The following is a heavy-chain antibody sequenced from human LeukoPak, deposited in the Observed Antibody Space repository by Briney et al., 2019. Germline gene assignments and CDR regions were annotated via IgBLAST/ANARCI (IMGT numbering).Heavy chain of an antibody. CDR3: ARSPYSSGWCFDY. CDR1: GGSISSGGYY. CDR2: IYYSGST. D-gene: IGHD6-19*01. V-gene: IGHV4-31*03. J-gene: IGHJ4*02. Sequence: PSETLSLTCTVSGGSISSGGYYWSWIRQHPGKGLEWIGYIYYSGSTYYNPSLKSRVTISVDTSKNQFSLKLSSVTAADTAVYYCARSPYSSGWCFDYWGQGTLVTVSS.